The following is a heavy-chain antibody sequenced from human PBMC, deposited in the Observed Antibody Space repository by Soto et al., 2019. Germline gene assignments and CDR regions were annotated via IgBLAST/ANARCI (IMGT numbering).Heavy chain of an antibody. CDR3: ARVSPYSSSRVASFDI. CDR2: MNPNSGNT. J-gene: IGHJ3*02. Sequence: ASVKVSCKASGYTFTSYDINWVRQATGQGLEWMGWMNPNSGNTGYAQKFQGRVTMTRNTSISTAYMELSSLRSEDTAVYYCARVSPYSSSRVASFDIWGQGTMVTVSS. V-gene: IGHV1-8*01. D-gene: IGHD6-13*01. CDR1: GYTFTSYD.